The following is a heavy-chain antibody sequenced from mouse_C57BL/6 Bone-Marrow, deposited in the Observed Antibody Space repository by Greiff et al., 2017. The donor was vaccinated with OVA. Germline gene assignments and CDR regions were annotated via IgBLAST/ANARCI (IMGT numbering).Heavy chain of an antibody. Sequence: QVQLQQSGAELARPGASVKLSCKASGYTFTSYGISWVKQRTGQGLEWIGEIYPRSGNTYYNEKFKGKATLTADKSSSTAYMELRSLTAEDSAVYFCARSDYYGSSWFAYWGQGTLVTVSA. CDR1: GYTFTSYG. CDR3: ARSDYYGSSWFAY. D-gene: IGHD1-1*01. CDR2: IYPRSGNT. J-gene: IGHJ3*01. V-gene: IGHV1-81*01.